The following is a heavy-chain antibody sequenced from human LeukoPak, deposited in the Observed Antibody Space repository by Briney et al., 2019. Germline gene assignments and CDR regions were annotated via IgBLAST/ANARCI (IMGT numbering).Heavy chain of an antibody. Sequence: SETLSLTCTVSGGSISSSSYYWGWIRQPPGTGLEWIGSIYYSGSTYYNPSLKSRVTISVDTSKNQFSLKLSSVTAADTAVYYCASLGDDYGGNLFDYWGQGTLVTVSS. V-gene: IGHV4-39*07. CDR3: ASLGDDYGGNLFDY. CDR2: IYYSGST. CDR1: GGSISSSSYY. D-gene: IGHD4-23*01. J-gene: IGHJ4*02.